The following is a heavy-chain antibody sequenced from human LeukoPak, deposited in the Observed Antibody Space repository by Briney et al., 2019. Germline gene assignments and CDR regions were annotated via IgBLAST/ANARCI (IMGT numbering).Heavy chain of an antibody. V-gene: IGHV3-21*01. J-gene: IGHJ3*02. D-gene: IGHD3-10*01. CDR3: ARSLMVRDAFDI. CDR1: GFTFSSYS. Sequence: NTGGSLRLSCAASGFTFSSYSMNWVRQAPGKGLEWVSSISSSSSYIYYADSVKGRFTISRDNAKNSLYLQMNSLRAEDTAVYYCARSLMVRDAFDIWGQGTMVTVS. CDR2: ISSSSSYI.